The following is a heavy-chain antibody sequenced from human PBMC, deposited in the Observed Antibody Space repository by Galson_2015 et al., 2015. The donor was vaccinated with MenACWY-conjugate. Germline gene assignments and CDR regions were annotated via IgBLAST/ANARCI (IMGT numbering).Heavy chain of an antibody. CDR2: ISGGGGTT. CDR1: GFSYNNYA. Sequence: SLRLSCAVSGFSYNNYAMSWVRQAPGKGLEWVSGISGGGGTTYYADSVKGRFTISRDNSKNTLYLQMNSLEVDDTAVYYCAKDKWEHNFWSCFDYWGQGSPVTVSS. V-gene: IGHV3-23*01. J-gene: IGHJ4*02. D-gene: IGHD3-3*01. CDR3: AKDKWEHNFWSCFDY.